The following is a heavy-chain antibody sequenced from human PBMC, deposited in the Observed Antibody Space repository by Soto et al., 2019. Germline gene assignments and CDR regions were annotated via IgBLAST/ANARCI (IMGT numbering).Heavy chain of an antibody. J-gene: IGHJ6*02. D-gene: IGHD2-15*01. CDR3: ARHRSGGSSHFYYAGTDV. CDR1: GYTFTSYW. CDR2: IQPGDSDT. Sequence: PGESLKISCRGSGYTFTSYWIGWVRQMPGKGLEWMAVIQPGDSDTRYSPSFQGQVTISADKSISTACLQWSSLKDSDTAMYYCARHRSGGSSHFYYAGTDVWGQGNTVTVSS. V-gene: IGHV5-51*01.